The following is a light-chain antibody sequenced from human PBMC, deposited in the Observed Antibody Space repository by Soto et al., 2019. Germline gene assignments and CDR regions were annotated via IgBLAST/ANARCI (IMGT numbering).Light chain of an antibody. CDR1: SSDVGDYNY. V-gene: IGLV2-11*01. Sequence: QSALTQPRSVSGSPGQSVTISCTGTSSDVGDYNYVSWYQQYPGKAPKLVIYDVSKRPSGVPDRFSGSKSGNTASLTISGLQAEDEADYYCCSFAGSVTFCVFGGGTKLTVL. J-gene: IGLJ3*02. CDR2: DVS. CDR3: CSFAGSVTFCV.